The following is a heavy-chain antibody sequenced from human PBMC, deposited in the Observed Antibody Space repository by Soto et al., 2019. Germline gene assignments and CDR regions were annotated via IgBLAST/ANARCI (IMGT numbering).Heavy chain of an antibody. V-gene: IGHV4-59*01. CDR2: IYYSGST. Sequence: SETLSLTCTVSGGSISRYYWSWIRQPPGKGLEWIGYIYYSGSTNYNPSLKSRVTISVDTSKNQFSLKLSSVTAADTAAYYCARDGGDGYNIFGYWGQGTLVTVS. D-gene: IGHD3-9*01. CDR3: ARDGGDGYNIFGY. J-gene: IGHJ4*02. CDR1: GGSISRYY.